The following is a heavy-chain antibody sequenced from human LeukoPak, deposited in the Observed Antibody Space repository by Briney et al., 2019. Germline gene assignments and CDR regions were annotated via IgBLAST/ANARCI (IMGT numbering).Heavy chain of an antibody. CDR2: IYSGGST. CDR1: GFTVSSNY. J-gene: IGHJ4*02. Sequence: GGSLTLSCAASGFTVSSNYMSWVRQAPGKGLEWVSVIYSGGSTYYADSVKGRFTISRDNSKNTLYLQMNSLRAEDTAVYYCARAPSGSSRGFDCWGQRAHVTVSS. CDR3: ARAPSGSSRGFDC. D-gene: IGHD1-26*01. V-gene: IGHV3-53*01.